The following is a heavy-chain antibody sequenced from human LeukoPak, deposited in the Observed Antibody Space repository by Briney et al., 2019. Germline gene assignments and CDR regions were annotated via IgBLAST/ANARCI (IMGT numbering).Heavy chain of an antibody. Sequence: ASVKVSCKCSGYTFTNYGISWVRQAPGQGLEWMGWISGYNDNTNYAQKLQGRVTMTTDTFTSTAYRELRSLRSDDTAVCYCARLGYYDILTGPRYFDYWGQGTLVTVSS. CDR1: GYTFTNYG. CDR2: ISGYNDNT. CDR3: ARLGYYDILTGPRYFDY. J-gene: IGHJ4*02. D-gene: IGHD3-9*01. V-gene: IGHV1-18*01.